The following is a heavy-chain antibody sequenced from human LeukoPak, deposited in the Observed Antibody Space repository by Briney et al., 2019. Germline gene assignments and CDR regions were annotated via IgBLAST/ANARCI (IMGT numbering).Heavy chain of an antibody. CDR2: IYTSGST. CDR3: ARGGYYDSSFHPYYFDY. V-gene: IGHV4-4*07. J-gene: IGHJ4*02. D-gene: IGHD3-22*01. Sequence: SETLSLTCTVSGGSISSYYWSWIRQPAGKGLEWIGRIYTSGSTNYNPSLKSRVTMSVDTSKNQFSLKLSSVTAADTAVYYCARGGYYDSSFHPYYFDYWGQGTLVTVSS. CDR1: GGSISSYY.